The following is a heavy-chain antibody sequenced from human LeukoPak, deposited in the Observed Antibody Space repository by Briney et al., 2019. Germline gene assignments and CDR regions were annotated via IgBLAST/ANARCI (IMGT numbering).Heavy chain of an antibody. D-gene: IGHD6-19*01. J-gene: IGHJ4*02. CDR3: AKVASGWYRSHLDY. CDR2: ISGSGGGT. CDR1: GFTCSSYA. V-gene: IGHV3-23*01. Sequence: PGGSLRLSCAASGFTCSSYAMGWVRQAPGKGLEWVSAISGSGGGTYYADSVKGRFTISRDNSKNTLYLQMNSLRAEDTAVYYCAKVASGWYRSHLDYWGQGTLVTVSS.